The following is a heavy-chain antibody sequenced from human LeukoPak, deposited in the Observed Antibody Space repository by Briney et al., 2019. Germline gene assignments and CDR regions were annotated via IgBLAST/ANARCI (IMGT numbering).Heavy chain of an antibody. Sequence: PSETLSLTCTVSGGSISSSSYYWGWIRQPPGKGLEWIGSIYYSGSTYYNPSLKSRVTISVDTSKNQFSLKLSSVTAAVTAVYYCARGVPAAGHWGQGTLVTVSS. CDR3: ARGVPAAGH. CDR1: GGSISSSSYY. CDR2: IYYSGST. D-gene: IGHD2-2*01. J-gene: IGHJ4*02. V-gene: IGHV4-39*01.